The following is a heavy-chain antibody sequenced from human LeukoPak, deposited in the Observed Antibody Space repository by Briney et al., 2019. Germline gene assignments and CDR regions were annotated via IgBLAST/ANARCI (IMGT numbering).Heavy chain of an antibody. V-gene: IGHV4-34*01. J-gene: IGHJ5*02. CDR3: ARGRNGYCSSTSCLTPNWFDP. Sequence: SETLSLTCAVYGGSLSGYYWSWIRQPPGKGLEWIGEINHSGSTNYNPSLKSRVTISVDTSKNQFSLKLSSVTAADTAVYYCARGRNGYCSSTSCLTPNWFDPWGQGTLVTVSS. CDR2: INHSGST. CDR1: GGSLSGYY. D-gene: IGHD2-2*03.